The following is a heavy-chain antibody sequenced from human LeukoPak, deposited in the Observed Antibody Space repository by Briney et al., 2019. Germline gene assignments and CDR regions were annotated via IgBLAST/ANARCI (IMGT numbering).Heavy chain of an antibody. D-gene: IGHD4-23*01. CDR1: GGFISSGRYY. Sequence: KPSVTLSLTCTVSGGFISSGRYYWGWIRQPPGKGLEWIGSLQYSGTTYYNPSLKSRVTISVDTPSNKFSLRLISVTAADTAVYYCARPGGGNYPWGQGTLVTVSS. V-gene: IGHV4-39*01. CDR2: LQYSGTT. J-gene: IGHJ5*02. CDR3: ARPGGGNYP.